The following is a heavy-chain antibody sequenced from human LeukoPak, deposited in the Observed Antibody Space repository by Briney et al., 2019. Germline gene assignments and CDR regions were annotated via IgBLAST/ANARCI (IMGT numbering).Heavy chain of an antibody. J-gene: IGHJ4*02. CDR3: ARTGYSSSWYRAFDY. D-gene: IGHD6-13*01. V-gene: IGHV3-30*02. CDR2: IRYDGSNK. CDR1: GFTFSSYA. Sequence: PGGSLRLSCPASGFTFSSYAMHWVRQAPGKGLEWVAFIRYDGSNKYYADSVKGRFTISRDNSKNTLYLQMNSLRAEDTAVYYCARTGYSSSWYRAFDYWGQGTLVTVSS.